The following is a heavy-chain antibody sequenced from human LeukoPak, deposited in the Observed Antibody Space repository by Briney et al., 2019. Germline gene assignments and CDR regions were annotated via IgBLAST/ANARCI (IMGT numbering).Heavy chain of an antibody. V-gene: IGHV1-2*02. CDR1: GYTFTCYY. D-gene: IGHD3-3*01. J-gene: IGHJ6*03. CDR2: INPNSGGT. CDR3: ARTDYDFWSGHMDV. Sequence: ASVKVSCKASGYTFTCYYMHWVRQAPGQGLEWMGWINPNSGGTNYAQKFQGRVTMTRDTSISTAYMELSRLRSDDTAVYYCARTDYDFWSGHMDVWGKGTTVTVSS.